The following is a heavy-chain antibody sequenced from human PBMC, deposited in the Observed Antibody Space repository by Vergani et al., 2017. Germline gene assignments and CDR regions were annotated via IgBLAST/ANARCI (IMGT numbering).Heavy chain of an antibody. V-gene: IGHV1-8*01. D-gene: IGHD3-10*01. CDR3: ARGLLVAGGYYMDV. Sequence: QVQLVQSGAEVKKPGASVKVSCKASGYTFTSYDINWVRQATGQGVEWMGWMNPNSGNTGYAQKFQGRVTMTRNTSISTAYMELSSLRSEDTAVYYCARGLLVAGGYYMDVWGKGTTVTVSS. CDR2: MNPNSGNT. J-gene: IGHJ6*03. CDR1: GYTFTSYD.